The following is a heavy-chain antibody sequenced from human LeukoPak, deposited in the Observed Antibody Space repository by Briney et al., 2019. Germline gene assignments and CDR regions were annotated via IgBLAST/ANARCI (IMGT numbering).Heavy chain of an antibody. J-gene: IGHJ4*02. D-gene: IGHD5-12*01. CDR2: IYTSGST. CDR3: ARGGSIVATIGYFDY. Sequence: SETLSLTCTVSGGSISSYYWSWIRQPAGKGLEWIGRIYTSGSTNYNPSLKSRVTMSVDTSKNQFSLKLSSVTAADTAVYYCARGGSIVATIGYFDYWGQGTLVTVSS. CDR1: GGSISSYY. V-gene: IGHV4-4*07.